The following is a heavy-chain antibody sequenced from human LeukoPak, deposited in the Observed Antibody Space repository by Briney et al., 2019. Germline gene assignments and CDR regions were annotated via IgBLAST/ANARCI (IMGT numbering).Heavy chain of an antibody. V-gene: IGHV3-7*01. D-gene: IGHD3-10*01. CDR3: AKEGAYPIITYDS. J-gene: IGHJ5*01. Sequence: GGPLRLSCAASGFTFSSYSMNWVRQAPGKGLDWVANIKRDGNDKNYVASVKGRFSISRDNAKNSLYLQMDSLRAEDTAVYYCAKEGAYPIITYDSWGQGALVTVSS. CDR1: GFTFSSYS. CDR2: IKRDGNDK.